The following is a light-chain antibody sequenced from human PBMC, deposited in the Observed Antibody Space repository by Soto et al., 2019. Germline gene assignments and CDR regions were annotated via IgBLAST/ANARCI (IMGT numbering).Light chain of an antibody. Sequence: EIVMTQSPATLSVSPGESATLSCRASQSVSNNLTWYQQKPGQPPRLLIYGASTRATGVPGRFSGSGSGTEFTLTISSLQSEDFAVYYCQQYNDGWTFGQGTKVEIK. CDR1: QSVSNN. V-gene: IGKV3-15*01. J-gene: IGKJ1*01. CDR3: QQYNDGWT. CDR2: GAS.